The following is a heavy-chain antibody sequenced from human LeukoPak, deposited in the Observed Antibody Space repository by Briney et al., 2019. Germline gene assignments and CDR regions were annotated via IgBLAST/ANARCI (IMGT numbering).Heavy chain of an antibody. D-gene: IGHD6-6*01. CDR3: AKTRVGVAARPPYYFDY. J-gene: IGHJ4*02. V-gene: IGHV3-74*01. CDR1: GFTFSSYW. Sequence: GGSLRLSCAASGFTFSSYWMHWVRQVPGMGLVWISRTKNDGTSTTYVDSVKGRFTVSRDNAKNTLYLQMNSLEVEDTAVYYCAKTRVGVAARPPYYFDYWGQGTLVTVSS. CDR2: TKNDGTST.